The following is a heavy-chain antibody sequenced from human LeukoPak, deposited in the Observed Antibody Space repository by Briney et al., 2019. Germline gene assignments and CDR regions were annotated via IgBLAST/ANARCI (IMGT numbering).Heavy chain of an antibody. D-gene: IGHD2-2*01. CDR3: ATRGIPAARLDY. J-gene: IGHJ4*02. Sequence: ASVKVSCTPSGSTFPSHAITWLRQAPGQGPEWMGWISTSNGDRNYVQNLQGRITLTIDTSTTTAYMELRSLRSDDTAIYYCATRGIPAARLDYWGQGTLVTVSS. V-gene: IGHV1-18*04. CDR2: ISTSNGDR. CDR1: GSTFPSHA.